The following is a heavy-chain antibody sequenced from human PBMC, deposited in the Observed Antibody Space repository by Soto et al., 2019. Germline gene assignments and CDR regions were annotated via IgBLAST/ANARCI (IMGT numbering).Heavy chain of an antibody. CDR2: MSWNSGTT. CDR3: AKDIRRGFSSAWGD. D-gene: IGHD6-19*01. Sequence: EVQLVESGGGLVQPGRSLRLSCAASGFTFDDYAMHWVRQAPGKGLEWVSGMSWNSGTTAYADSVKGRFTVSRDNAKNSLYLQMNSLRADDTAVYYCAKDIRRGFSSAWGDWGQGALVTVSS. J-gene: IGHJ4*02. CDR1: GFTFDDYA. V-gene: IGHV3-9*01.